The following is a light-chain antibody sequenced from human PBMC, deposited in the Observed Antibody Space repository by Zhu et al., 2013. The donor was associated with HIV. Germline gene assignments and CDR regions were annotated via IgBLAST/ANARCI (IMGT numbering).Light chain of an antibody. Sequence: DIQMTQSPSTLSASLGDRVTLTCRASENIDTWLAWYQQRPGTAPRLLIYRTSTLQRGVPSRFSGSGSGTDFTLTISNLRPDDFATYFCQQYRSYATFGQGTRVDI. CDR1: ENIDTW. V-gene: IGKV1-5*03. CDR2: RTS. CDR3: QQYRSYAT. J-gene: IGKJ1*01.